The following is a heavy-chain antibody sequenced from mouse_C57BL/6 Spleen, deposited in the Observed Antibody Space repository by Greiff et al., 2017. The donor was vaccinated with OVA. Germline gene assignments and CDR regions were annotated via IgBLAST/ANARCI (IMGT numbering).Heavy chain of an antibody. V-gene: IGHV1-15*01. CDR1: GYTFTDYE. Sequence: QVQLKESGAELVRPGASVTLSCKASGYTFTDYEMHWVKQTPVHGLEWIGAIDPETGGTAYNQKFKGKAILTADKSSSTAYMELRSLTSEDSAVYYCTRPHYDDYYAMDYWGQGTSVTVSS. J-gene: IGHJ4*01. CDR2: IDPETGGT. CDR3: TRPHYDDYYAMDY. D-gene: IGHD2-4*01.